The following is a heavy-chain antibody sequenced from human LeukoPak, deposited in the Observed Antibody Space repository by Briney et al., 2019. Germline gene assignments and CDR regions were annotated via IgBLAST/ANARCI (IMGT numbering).Heavy chain of an antibody. CDR1: GFTFSSYW. CDR2: IKQDGSEK. J-gene: IGHJ6*03. CDR3: ARRNNYDILTGYYTDYYYYYYMDV. V-gene: IGHV3-7*01. D-gene: IGHD3-9*01. Sequence: GGSLRLSCAASGFTFSSYWMSWVRQAPGKGLEWVANIKQDGSEKYYVDSVKGRFTISRDNAKNSLYLQMNSLRAEDTAVYYCARRNNYDILTGYYTDYYYYYYMDVWGKGTTVTVSS.